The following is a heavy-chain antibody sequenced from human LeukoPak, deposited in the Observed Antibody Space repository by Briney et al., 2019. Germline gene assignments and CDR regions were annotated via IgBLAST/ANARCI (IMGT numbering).Heavy chain of an antibody. CDR2: INSDGSST. CDR1: GFTFSTYW. D-gene: IGHD2-2*01. J-gene: IGHJ6*03. Sequence: GGSLRLSCAASGFTFSTYWMHWVRQAPGKGLVWVSRINSDGSSTIYAASVKGRFTISRDNAKNTLYLQMNSLRAEDTAVYYCARTSLYYYMDVWGKGTTVTISS. V-gene: IGHV3-74*01. CDR3: ARTSLYYYMDV.